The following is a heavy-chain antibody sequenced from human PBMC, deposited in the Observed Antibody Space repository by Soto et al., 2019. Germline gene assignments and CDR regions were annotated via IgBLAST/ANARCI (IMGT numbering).Heavy chain of an antibody. Sequence: QVQLVESGGGVVQPGRSLKLSCAASGFTFSSYGMHWVRQAPGKGLEWVAVISYDGSNKYYADSVKGRFTISGDNSKNTLYLQMNSLRAEDTAVYYCAKDEGSGSWYGSSWGQGTLVTVSS. CDR2: ISYDGSNK. V-gene: IGHV3-30*18. CDR1: GFTFSSYG. D-gene: IGHD6-13*01. J-gene: IGHJ5*02. CDR3: AKDEGSGSWYGSS.